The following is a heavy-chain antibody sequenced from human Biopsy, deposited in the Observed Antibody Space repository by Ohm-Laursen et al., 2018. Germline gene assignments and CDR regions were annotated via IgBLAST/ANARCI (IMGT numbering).Heavy chain of an antibody. CDR2: NIPILGTG. CDR3: ATKLTGYFHH. Sequence: EASVNVSCKAPGGTFSNYGVNWVRQAPGQGLEWLGGNIPILGTGNYAQKFQDRVTVAADTSTSTATMELRSLRSDDTAVYYCATKLTGYFHHWGQGTLVIVSS. J-gene: IGHJ1*01. D-gene: IGHD3-9*01. CDR1: GGTFSNYG. V-gene: IGHV1-69*06.